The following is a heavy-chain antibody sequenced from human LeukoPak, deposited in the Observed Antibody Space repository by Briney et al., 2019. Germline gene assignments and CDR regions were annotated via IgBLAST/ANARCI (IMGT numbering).Heavy chain of an antibody. Sequence: ASVKVSCKASGYTFTAYYMHWVRRAPGQGLEWMGWINPNSGGTNYAQKFQGRVTMTRDTSISTSYMELSSLRSDDTAVYYCARRGVFEDDILTGPFDFWGQGTLVTVSS. CDR1: GYTFTAYY. V-gene: IGHV1-2*02. J-gene: IGHJ4*02. CDR3: ARRGVFEDDILTGPFDF. CDR2: INPNSGGT. D-gene: IGHD3-9*01.